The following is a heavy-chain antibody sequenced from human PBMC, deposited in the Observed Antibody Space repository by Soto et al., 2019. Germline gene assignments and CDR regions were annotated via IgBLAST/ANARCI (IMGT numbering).Heavy chain of an antibody. CDR3: ARLRTFYSPFEA. Sequence: QVQLVQSGAEVKRPGSSMKVSCKASGGTFSNYAISWVRQAPGQGLEWVGGIIPIFGTTNYAQKFQGRVTLTADESTTTADMELSSLRSGDTAVYFCARLRTFYSPFEAWGQGPLVTVSS. CDR2: IIPIFGTT. CDR1: GGTFSNYA. D-gene: IGHD3-3*02. J-gene: IGHJ5*02. V-gene: IGHV1-69*01.